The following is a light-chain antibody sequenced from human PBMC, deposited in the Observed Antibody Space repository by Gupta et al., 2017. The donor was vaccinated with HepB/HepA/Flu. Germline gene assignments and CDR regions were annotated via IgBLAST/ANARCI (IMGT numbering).Light chain of an antibody. Sequence: VVMIPSPLSLSVTFGRQTAISCRSSQGLICSNVILYLSWFHQRPGQSPRRLIYEVSNRAPGVPDRFSGSGSGTDFTLKISRVEAEDSAIFYCKQGTHWPLTFGPGTRVDIK. CDR2: EVS. CDR3: KQGTHWPLT. CDR1: QGLICSNVILY. V-gene: IGKV2-30*01. J-gene: IGKJ3*01.